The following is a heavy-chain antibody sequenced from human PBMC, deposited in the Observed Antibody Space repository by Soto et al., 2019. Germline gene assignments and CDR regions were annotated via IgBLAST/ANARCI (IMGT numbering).Heavy chain of an antibody. D-gene: IGHD3-10*01. CDR2: ISGSGGST. J-gene: IGHJ6*02. Sequence: GGSLRLSCAASGFTFSSYAMSWVRQAPGKGLEWVSAISGSGGSTYYADSVKGRFTISRDNSKNTLYLQMNSLRAEDTAVYYCAKVVLKDDGSGSCDSHYYGMDVWGQGTTVTVSS. V-gene: IGHV3-23*01. CDR1: GFTFSSYA. CDR3: AKVVLKDDGSGSCDSHYYGMDV.